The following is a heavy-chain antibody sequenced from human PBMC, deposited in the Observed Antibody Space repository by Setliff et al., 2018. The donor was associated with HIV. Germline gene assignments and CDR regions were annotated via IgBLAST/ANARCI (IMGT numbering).Heavy chain of an antibody. CDR2: VYYSGST. Sequence: SETLSLTCTVSGDPISTYYWSWVRKPPGKGLEWIGYVYYSGSTSYSPSLRGRVTMSVDPSKNQFSLKLNSVTAADTAIYYCARGNYDTSDYYTNFYYYYYMDFWGKGTTVTVSS. J-gene: IGHJ6*03. CDR3: ARGNYDTSDYYTNFYYYYYMDF. CDR1: GDPISTYY. V-gene: IGHV4-59*01. D-gene: IGHD3-22*01.